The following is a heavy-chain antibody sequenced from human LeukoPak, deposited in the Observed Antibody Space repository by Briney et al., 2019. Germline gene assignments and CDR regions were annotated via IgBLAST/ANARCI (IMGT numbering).Heavy chain of an antibody. CDR1: GFTVSTNS. CDR2: IYSDNT. CDR3: ARVSSSWYQDWYFDL. J-gene: IGHJ2*01. Sequence: GGSLRLSCTVSGFTVSTNSMSWVRQAPGKGLEWVSFIYSDNTHYSDSVKGRFTISRDNSKNPLYLQMTSLRAEDTAVYYCARVSSSWYQDWYFDLWGRGTLVTVSS. V-gene: IGHV3-53*01. D-gene: IGHD6-13*01.